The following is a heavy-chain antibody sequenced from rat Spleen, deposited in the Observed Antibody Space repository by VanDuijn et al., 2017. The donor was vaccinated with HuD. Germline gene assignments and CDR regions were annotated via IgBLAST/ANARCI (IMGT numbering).Heavy chain of an antibody. D-gene: IGHD1-11*01. Sequence: QVQLKESGPGLVQPSQTLSLTCTVSGFSLTSYGVSWVRQPPGKGLEWMGIIWGDGSTNYNSALKSRLSISRDTSKSQVFLTMNSLQTDDTAVYYCARSGGGYPNYFDYWGQGVMVTVSS. CDR2: IWGDGST. CDR3: ARSGGGYPNYFDY. J-gene: IGHJ2*01. CDR1: GFSLTSYG. V-gene: IGHV2-13*01.